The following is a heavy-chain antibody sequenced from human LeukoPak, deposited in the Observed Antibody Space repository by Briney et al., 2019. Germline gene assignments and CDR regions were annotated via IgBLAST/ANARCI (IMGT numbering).Heavy chain of an antibody. V-gene: IGHV4-31*03. CDR3: ARERNWGLDY. J-gene: IGHJ4*02. CDR1: GGSISSGGYC. D-gene: IGHD7-27*01. Sequence: PSETLSLTCTVSGGSISSGGYCLSWIRQNPGKGLEWIGYIYYSGSTYYNPSLKSRVTISVDTSKNQFSLKLSSVTAADTGVYCCARERNWGLDYWGQGTLVTVSS. CDR2: IYYSGST.